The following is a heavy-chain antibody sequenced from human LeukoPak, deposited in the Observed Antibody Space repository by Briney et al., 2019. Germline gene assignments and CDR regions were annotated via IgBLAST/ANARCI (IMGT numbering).Heavy chain of an antibody. D-gene: IGHD6-13*01. CDR2: IIPIFGAA. V-gene: IGHV1-69*05. CDR3: AKDIWEQQQVGGMDV. J-gene: IGHJ6*02. CDR1: GGTFSSYA. Sequence: ASVKVSCKASGGTFSSYAISWVRQAPGQGLEWMGGIIPIFGAANYAQKFQGRVTITTDESTSTAYMELSSLRSEDTALYYCAKDIWEQQQVGGMDVWGQGTTVTVSS.